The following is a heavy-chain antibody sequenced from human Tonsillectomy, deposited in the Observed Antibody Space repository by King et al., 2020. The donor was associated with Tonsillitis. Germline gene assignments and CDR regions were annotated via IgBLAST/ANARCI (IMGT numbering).Heavy chain of an antibody. CDR1: GFTFEDYA. J-gene: IGHJ4*02. CDR2: ISWKCGSL. V-gene: IGHV3-9*01. D-gene: IGHD6-6*01. CDR3: AKGRSSSPKNYFDY. Sequence: VQLVESGGGVVQPGRSLRLSCAASGFTFEDYAMHWGRQAPGKGLEWVSGISWKCGSLGYADSVKGRFTLSRDKAKSALYLQMNRLRAEDTALYYCAKGRSSSPKNYFDYWGPGTLVTVSS.